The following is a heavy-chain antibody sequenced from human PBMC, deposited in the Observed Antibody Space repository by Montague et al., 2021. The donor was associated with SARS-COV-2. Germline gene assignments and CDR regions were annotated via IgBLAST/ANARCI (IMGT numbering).Heavy chain of an antibody. Sequence: SLRLSCAASGFTFDDYGMSWVRQAPGKGLEWVSGINWNGGSTGYADSLKGRFTISRDNAKNSLYLQMNSLRAEDTALYHCARAASTGFWSGYYYWGQGTLVTASS. D-gene: IGHD3-3*01. CDR2: INWNGGST. CDR1: GFTFDDYG. CDR3: ARAASTGFWSGYYY. V-gene: IGHV3-20*01. J-gene: IGHJ4*02.